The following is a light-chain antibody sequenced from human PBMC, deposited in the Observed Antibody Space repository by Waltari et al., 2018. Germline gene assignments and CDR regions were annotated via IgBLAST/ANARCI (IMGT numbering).Light chain of an antibody. Sequence: DIQMTQSPSTLSASVGDRVTITCRASQSISNWLAWYQQKPGKAPKLLIYKASTLESGVPSRFRGSGSGTEFTLTISILQPDDFATYYCQQYNSYSLLTFGGGTKVEIK. CDR2: KAS. V-gene: IGKV1-5*03. CDR3: QQYNSYSLLT. CDR1: QSISNW. J-gene: IGKJ4*01.